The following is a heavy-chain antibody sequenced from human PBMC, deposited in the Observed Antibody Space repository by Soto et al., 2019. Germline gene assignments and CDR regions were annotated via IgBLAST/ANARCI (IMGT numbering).Heavy chain of an antibody. Sequence: QVQLQESGPGLVKPSETLSLTCTVSGASISSYYWSWIRQPPGKGLEWIGYIYYSGSTNYNPALKSRVTISVDTSKHQFSLELSSVTAADTAVYYCAGVGGSGRVGGYLGQGTLVTVSS. V-gene: IGHV4-59*01. J-gene: IGHJ4*02. CDR3: AGVGGSGRVGGY. CDR1: GASISSYY. D-gene: IGHD3-16*01. CDR2: IYYSGST.